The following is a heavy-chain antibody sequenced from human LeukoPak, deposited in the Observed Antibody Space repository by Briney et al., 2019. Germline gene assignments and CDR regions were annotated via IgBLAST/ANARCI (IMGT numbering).Heavy chain of an antibody. V-gene: IGHV1-69*13. Sequence: SVKVSCKASGGTFSSYAISWVRQAPGQGLEWMGGIIPIFGTANYAQKFQGRVTITADESTSTAYMELSSLRSEDTAVYYCATAMVRGVIPKHWYFDLWGRGTLVTVSS. CDR2: IIPIFGTA. D-gene: IGHD3-10*01. CDR1: GGTFSSYA. J-gene: IGHJ2*01. CDR3: ATAMVRGVIPKHWYFDL.